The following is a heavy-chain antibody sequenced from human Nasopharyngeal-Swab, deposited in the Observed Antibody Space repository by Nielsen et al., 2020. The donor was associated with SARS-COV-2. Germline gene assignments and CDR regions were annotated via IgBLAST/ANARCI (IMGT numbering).Heavy chain of an antibody. D-gene: IGHD6-6*01. J-gene: IGHJ6*02. CDR2: IYAGGST. Sequence: GESLKISCVASGFTFSDYYMTWVRQAPGKGLEWVSVIYAGGSTDYAGSVKGRFTISRHNSNNTLDLQMSSLRPEDTAVYYCARGYTSSSGYYYYAMDVWGQGTTVTVSS. CDR3: ARGYTSSSGYYYYAMDV. CDR1: GFTFSDYY. V-gene: IGHV3-53*04.